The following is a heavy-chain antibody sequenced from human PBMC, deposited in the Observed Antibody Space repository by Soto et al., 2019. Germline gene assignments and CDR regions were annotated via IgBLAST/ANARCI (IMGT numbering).Heavy chain of an antibody. CDR3: ARGTGGSGIVVVPAASGYYYYYMDV. CDR2: INHSGST. Sequence: SETLSLTCAVYGGSFSGYYWSWIRQPPGKGLEWIGEINHSGSTNYNPSLKSRVTISVDTSKNQFSLKLSSVTAADTAVYYCARGTGGSGIVVVPAASGYYYYYMDVWGKGTTVTVSS. V-gene: IGHV4-34*01. CDR1: GGSFSGYY. D-gene: IGHD2-2*01. J-gene: IGHJ6*03.